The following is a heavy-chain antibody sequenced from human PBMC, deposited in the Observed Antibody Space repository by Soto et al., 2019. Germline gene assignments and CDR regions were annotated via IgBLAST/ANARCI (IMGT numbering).Heavy chain of an antibody. CDR3: ARVAAAAGYYYGMDV. V-gene: IGHV1-2*04. Sequence: ASVKVSWKASGYTFTGYYMHWVRQAPGQGLEWMGWINPNSGGTNYAQKFQGWVTMARDTSISTAYMELSRLRSDDTAVYYCARVAAAAGYYYGMDVWGQGTTVTVSS. J-gene: IGHJ6*02. D-gene: IGHD6-13*01. CDR2: INPNSGGT. CDR1: GYTFTGYY.